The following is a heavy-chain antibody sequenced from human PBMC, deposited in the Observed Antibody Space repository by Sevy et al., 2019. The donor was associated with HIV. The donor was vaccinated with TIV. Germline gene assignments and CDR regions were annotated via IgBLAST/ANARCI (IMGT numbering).Heavy chain of an antibody. CDR2: IYYSGTT. CDR3: ATNYGILTGYRDYYYHGMDV. Sequence: SETLSLTCSVSNDSISSSSYYWGWIRQPPGKGLEWIGSIYYSGTTYYNPSLKSRVTIFVDTSKIQFYLKLTYVTAADTAVYYCATNYGILTGYRDYYYHGMDVWGQGTTVTVSS. V-gene: IGHV4-39*01. CDR1: NDSISSSSYY. J-gene: IGHJ6*02. D-gene: IGHD3-9*01.